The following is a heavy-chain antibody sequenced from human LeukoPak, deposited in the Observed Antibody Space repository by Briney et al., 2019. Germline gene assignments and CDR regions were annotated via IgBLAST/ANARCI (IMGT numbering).Heavy chain of an antibody. Sequence: PGGSLRLSCAASGFTFSAYGMHWVRQAPGKGLEWVSSISSTSDYLDHADSLKGRFTISRDNAKKSLYLQMSSLRVEDTAVYYCARDLSGVTGYTYGRGIDYWGQGTLVTVSS. CDR1: GFTFSAYG. CDR3: ARDLSGVTGYTYGRGIDY. J-gene: IGHJ4*02. CDR2: ISSTSDYL. V-gene: IGHV3-21*01. D-gene: IGHD5-18*01.